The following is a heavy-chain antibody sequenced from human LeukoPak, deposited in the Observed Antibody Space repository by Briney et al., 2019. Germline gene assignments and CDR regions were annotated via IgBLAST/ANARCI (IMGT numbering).Heavy chain of an antibody. CDR2: ISGSGGST. J-gene: IGHJ4*02. D-gene: IGHD6-13*01. Sequence: GGSLRLSCAASGFTFSSYGMSWVRQAPGKGLEWVSAISGSGGSTYYADSVKGRFTISRDNSKNTLYLQMNSLRAEDTAVYYCAKVTGASGYSSSLDYWGQGTLVTVSS. CDR1: GFTFSSYG. V-gene: IGHV3-23*01. CDR3: AKVTGASGYSSSLDY.